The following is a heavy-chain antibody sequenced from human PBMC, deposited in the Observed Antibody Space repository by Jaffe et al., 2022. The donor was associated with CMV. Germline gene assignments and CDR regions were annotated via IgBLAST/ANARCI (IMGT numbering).Heavy chain of an antibody. CDR2: IWYDGSNK. Sequence: QVQLVESGGGVVQPGRSLRLSCAASGFTFSSYGMHWVRQAPGKGLEWVAVIWYDGSNKYYADSVKGRFTISRDNSKNTLYLQMNSLRAEDTAVYYCARDRFVRIAVAGLGYWGQGTLVTVSS. D-gene: IGHD6-19*01. V-gene: IGHV3-33*08. CDR3: ARDRFVRIAVAGLGY. J-gene: IGHJ4*02. CDR1: GFTFSSYG.